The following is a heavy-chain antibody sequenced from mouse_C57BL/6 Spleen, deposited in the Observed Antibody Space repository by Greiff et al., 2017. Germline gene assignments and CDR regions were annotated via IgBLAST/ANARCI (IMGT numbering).Heavy chain of an antibody. Sequence: EVHLVESGGDLVKPGGSLKLSCAASGFTFSSYGMSWVRQTPDKRLEWVATISSGGSYTYYPDSVKGRFTISRDNAKNTLYLQMSSLKSEDTAMYYCARHITTDYYAMDYWGQGTSVTVSS. V-gene: IGHV5-6*01. CDR3: ARHITTDYYAMDY. CDR1: GFTFSSYG. D-gene: IGHD1-1*01. CDR2: ISSGGSYT. J-gene: IGHJ4*01.